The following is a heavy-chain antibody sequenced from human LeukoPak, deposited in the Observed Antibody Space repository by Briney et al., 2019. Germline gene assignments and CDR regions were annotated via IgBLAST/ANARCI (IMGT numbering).Heavy chain of an antibody. V-gene: IGHV3-21*01. CDR2: ISSSRSYI. Sequence: GGSLRLSCTASGFTFSSYSMNWVRQAPGKGLEWVSFISSSRSYIYYADSVKGRFTISRDNAKNSLYLQMNSLRAEDTAVYYCARPGPDAFDIWGQGTMVTVSS. CDR1: GFTFSSYS. CDR3: ARPGPDAFDI. J-gene: IGHJ3*02.